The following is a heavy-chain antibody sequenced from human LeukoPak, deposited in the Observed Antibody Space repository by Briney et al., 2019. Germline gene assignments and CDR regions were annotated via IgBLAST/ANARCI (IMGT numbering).Heavy chain of an antibody. CDR3: ARGRPRGHGKYYYYMDV. Sequence: SVKVSCKASGGTFSSYAISWVRQAPGQGLEWMGGIIPIFGTANYAQKFQGRATITTDESTSTAYMELSSLRSEDTAVYYCARGRPRGHGKYYYYMDVWGKGTTVTVSS. CDR2: IIPIFGTA. V-gene: IGHV1-69*05. D-gene: IGHD1-14*01. CDR1: GGTFSSYA. J-gene: IGHJ6*03.